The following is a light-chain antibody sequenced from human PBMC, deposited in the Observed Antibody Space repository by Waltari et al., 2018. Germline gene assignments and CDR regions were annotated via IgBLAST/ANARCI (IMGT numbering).Light chain of an antibody. CDR2: SAS. V-gene: IGKV1-39*01. Sequence: DIQMAQSPSSLSASVGHRVTITCRASQSIITYLNWYQQKPGKAPKLLIYSASRLQSGVPSRFSGSGSGTDFTLTISSLQPEDFATYYCQQSYSTPPMYTFGQGTKLDIK. J-gene: IGKJ2*01. CDR3: QQSYSTPPMYT. CDR1: QSIITY.